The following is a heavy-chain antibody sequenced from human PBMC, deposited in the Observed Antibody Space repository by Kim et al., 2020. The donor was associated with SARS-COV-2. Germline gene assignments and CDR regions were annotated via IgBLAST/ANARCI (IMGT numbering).Heavy chain of an antibody. CDR1: GYSFTSYW. Sequence: GESLKISCKGSGYSFTSYWISWVRQMPGKGLEWMGRIDPSDSYTNYSPSFQGHVTISADKSISTAYLQWSSLKASDTAMYYCARNGAEYCGGDCSDYYDSRGYCFRYYFDYWGQGPLVTDS. D-gene: IGHD3-22*01. V-gene: IGHV5-10-1*01. J-gene: IGHJ4*02. CDR2: IDPSDSYT. CDR3: ARNGAEYCGGDCSDYYDSRGYCFRYYFDY.